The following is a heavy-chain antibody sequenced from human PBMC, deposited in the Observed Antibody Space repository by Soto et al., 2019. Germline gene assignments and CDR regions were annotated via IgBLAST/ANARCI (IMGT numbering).Heavy chain of an antibody. Sequence: PGGSLRLSCAASGFTFSSYAMHWVRQAPGKGLEWVAVISYDGSNKYYADSVKGRFTISRDNSKNTLYLQMNSLRAEDTAVYYCARDRDASPGLMDVWGQGTTVTVS. CDR2: ISYDGSNK. V-gene: IGHV3-30-3*01. J-gene: IGHJ6*02. D-gene: IGHD3-10*01. CDR3: ARDRDASPGLMDV. CDR1: GFTFSSYA.